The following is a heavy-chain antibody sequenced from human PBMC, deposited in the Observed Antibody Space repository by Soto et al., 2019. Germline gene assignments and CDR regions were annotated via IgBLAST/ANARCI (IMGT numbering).Heavy chain of an antibody. Sequence: QVQLVQSGAEVKKPGASVTVSCKTSGYTFSNHDLSWVRQAPGQGLEWMGLISAYNGDTKYTQKIQGRVTMTKDTSTTTAYLELRSLRSDDTAVYYCARGVDTSGYSVGYAFDIWGQGTMVTVSS. CDR1: GYTFSNHD. J-gene: IGHJ3*02. V-gene: IGHV1-18*01. CDR3: ARGVDTSGYSVGYAFDI. CDR2: ISAYNGDT. D-gene: IGHD3-22*01.